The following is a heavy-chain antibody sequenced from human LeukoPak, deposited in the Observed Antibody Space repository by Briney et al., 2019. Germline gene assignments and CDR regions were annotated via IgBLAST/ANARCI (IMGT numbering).Heavy chain of an antibody. V-gene: IGHV4-61*01. CDR3: AREYGLGYCSSTSCYAHFDY. D-gene: IGHD2-2*01. Sequence: TLSLTCTVSGGSISSGSYYWSWIRQPPGKGLEWIGYIYYSGSTNYNPSLKSRVTISVDTSKNQFSLKLSSVTAADTAVYYCAREYGLGYCSSTSCYAHFDYWGQGTLVTVSS. CDR2: IYYSGST. J-gene: IGHJ4*02. CDR1: GGSISSGSYY.